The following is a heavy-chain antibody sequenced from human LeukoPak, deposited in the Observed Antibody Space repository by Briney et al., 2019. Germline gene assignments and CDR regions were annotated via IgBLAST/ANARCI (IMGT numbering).Heavy chain of an antibody. J-gene: IGHJ4*02. CDR1: GFTFSSYS. CDR2: ISSSSSYI. CDR3: ARRGQLVLVYFDY. Sequence: GGSLRLSCAASGFTFSSYSMNWVRQAPGKGLEWVSSISSSSSYIYYADSVKGRFTISRDNAKNSLYLQMNSLRAEDTAVYYCARRGQLVLVYFDYWGQGTLVTVSS. D-gene: IGHD6-6*01. V-gene: IGHV3-21*01.